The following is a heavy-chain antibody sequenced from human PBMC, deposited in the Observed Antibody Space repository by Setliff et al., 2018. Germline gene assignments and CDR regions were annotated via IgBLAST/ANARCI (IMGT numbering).Heavy chain of an antibody. CDR2: VFTATDDT. D-gene: IGHD3-9*01. CDR3: VRQDILTGYYAFDY. Sequence: ASVKVSCKTSGYSFTKYFLHWVRQAPGQGLEWMGRVFTATDDTQFRTEFQGRVSVTRDTSMSTTYMELSGLRSDDTAVYYCVRQDILTGYYAFDYWGQGTLVTVSA. V-gene: IGHV1-2*06. J-gene: IGHJ4*02. CDR1: GYSFTKYF.